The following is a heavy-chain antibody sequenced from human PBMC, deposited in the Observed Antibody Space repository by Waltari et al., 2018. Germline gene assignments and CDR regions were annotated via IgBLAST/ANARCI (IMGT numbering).Heavy chain of an antibody. D-gene: IGHD2-15*01. CDR1: RSELNKHI. CDR2: MSYDGYSR. CDR3: AREGYTSGRAGNFDY. J-gene: IGHJ4*02. Sequence: LVESGGAVVQYGRSLRLSCAYYRSELNKHIIPWVRQAPGKGLEWVSAMSYDGYSRYYADSVKGRFTISRDDSLKTVYLQLDSLRVEDTAVYYCAREGYTSGRAGNFDYWGQGTLVTVSS. V-gene: IGHV3-30-3*01.